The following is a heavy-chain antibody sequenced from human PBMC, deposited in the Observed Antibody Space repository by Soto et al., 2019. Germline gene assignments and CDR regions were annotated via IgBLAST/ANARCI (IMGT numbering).Heavy chain of an antibody. CDR1: GGSISGYY. V-gene: IGHV4-59*01. Sequence: PSETLSLTCTVSGGSISGYYWSWSRQPPGKGLEWIGYIYYSGSTNYNPSLKSRVTISVDTSKNQFSLKLSSVTAADTAVYYCAREVKVRGVIWFDPWGQGTLVTVS. CDR3: AREVKVRGVIWFDP. CDR2: IYYSGST. J-gene: IGHJ5*02. D-gene: IGHD3-10*01.